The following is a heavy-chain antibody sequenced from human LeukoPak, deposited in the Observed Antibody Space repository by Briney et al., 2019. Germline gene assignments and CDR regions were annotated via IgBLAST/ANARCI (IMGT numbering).Heavy chain of an antibody. J-gene: IGHJ6*03. D-gene: IGHD6-13*01. CDR2: ISSSSSYI. Sequence: GSLRLSCAASGFTFSSYAMSWVRQAPGKGLEWVSSISSSSSYIYYADSVKGRFTISGDNSKNTLYLQTNSLRAEDTAVYYCARGAADYDYYMDVWGKGTTVTVSS. CDR3: ARGAADYDYYMDV. CDR1: GFTFSSYA. V-gene: IGHV3-21*04.